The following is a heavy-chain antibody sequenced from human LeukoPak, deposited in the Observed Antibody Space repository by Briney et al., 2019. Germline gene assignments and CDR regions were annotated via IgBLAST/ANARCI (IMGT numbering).Heavy chain of an antibody. Sequence: PGGSLRLSCAVSGFTFSSYSMNWVRQAPGKGLEWVSSIVGSGSFIYYADSVKGRFTISRDNAKNSLYLQMNSLRAEDTAVYYCAKVAAGTGDFDYWGQGTLVTVSS. D-gene: IGHD6-13*01. CDR1: GFTFSSYS. J-gene: IGHJ4*02. CDR2: IVGSGSFI. CDR3: AKVAAGTGDFDY. V-gene: IGHV3-21*01.